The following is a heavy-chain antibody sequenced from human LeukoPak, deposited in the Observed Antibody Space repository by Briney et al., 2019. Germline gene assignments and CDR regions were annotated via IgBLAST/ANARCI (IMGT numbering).Heavy chain of an antibody. CDR2: TYYRSKWFN. J-gene: IGHJ3*02. D-gene: IGHD5-12*01. CDR3: VRDSGYGLDAFDI. Sequence: SQTLSVTCAISGDSVSSNSAAWNWIRQSPSRGLEWLGRTYYRSKWFNDYPLSMKSRITINADTSKNHFSLQLESVTPEDTAVYYCVRDSGYGLDAFDIWGHGKKVTVSS. V-gene: IGHV6-1*01. CDR1: GDSVSSNSAA.